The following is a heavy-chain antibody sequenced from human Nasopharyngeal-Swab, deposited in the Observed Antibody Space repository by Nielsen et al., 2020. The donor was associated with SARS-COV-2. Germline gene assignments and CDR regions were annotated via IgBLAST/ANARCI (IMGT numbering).Heavy chain of an antibody. Sequence: GGSLRLSCAGSGFSFSSYSMNWVRQAPGKGLEWVSSISSSSSYIYYADSVKGRFTISRDNAKNSLYLQMNSLRAGDTAVYYCARVGSSSWYHHVTAECFQHWGQGTLVTVSS. V-gene: IGHV3-21*01. J-gene: IGHJ1*01. CDR1: GFSFSSYS. CDR2: ISSSSSYI. D-gene: IGHD6-13*01. CDR3: ARVGSSSWYHHVTAECFQH.